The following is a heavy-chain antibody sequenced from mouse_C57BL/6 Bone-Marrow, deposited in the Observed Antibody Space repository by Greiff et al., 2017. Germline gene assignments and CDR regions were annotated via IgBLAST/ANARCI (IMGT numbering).Heavy chain of an antibody. Sequence: VHVKQSGPELVKPGASVKMSCKASGYTFTDYNMHWVKQSHGKSLEWIGYINPNNGGTSYNQKFKGKATLTVNKSSSTAYMELRSLTSEDSAVYYCARYYSNYPAWFAYWGQGTLVTVSA. CDR2: INPNNGGT. D-gene: IGHD2-5*01. V-gene: IGHV1-22*01. J-gene: IGHJ3*01. CDR1: GYTFTDYN. CDR3: ARYYSNYPAWFAY.